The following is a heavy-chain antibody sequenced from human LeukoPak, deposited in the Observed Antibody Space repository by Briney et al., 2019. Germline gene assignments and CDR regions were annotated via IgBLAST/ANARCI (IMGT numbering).Heavy chain of an antibody. J-gene: IGHJ4*02. CDR3: ASLHYSGSYYYFDY. Sequence: SETLSLTCTVSGGSISSSSYYWGWIRQPPGKGLEWIGSIYYSGSTNYNPSLKSRVTISVDTSKNQFSLKLSSVTAADTAVYYCASLHYSGSYYYFDYWGQGTLVTVSS. CDR2: IYYSGST. V-gene: IGHV4-39*07. D-gene: IGHD1-26*01. CDR1: GGSISSSSYY.